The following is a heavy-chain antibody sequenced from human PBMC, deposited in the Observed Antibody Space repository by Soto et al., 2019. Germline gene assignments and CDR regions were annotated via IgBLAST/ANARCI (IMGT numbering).Heavy chain of an antibody. V-gene: IGHV4-34*01. CDR2: INHSGST. J-gene: IGHJ4*02. CDR3: ARGRWLVRYYFDY. Sequence: SETLYLTCAGYGGSFSGYYWSWIRQPPGKGLEWIGEINHSGSTNYNPSLKSRVTISVDTSKNQFSLKLSSVTAADTAVYYCARGRWLVRYYFDYWGQGTLVTVSS. CDR1: GGSFSGYY. D-gene: IGHD6-19*01.